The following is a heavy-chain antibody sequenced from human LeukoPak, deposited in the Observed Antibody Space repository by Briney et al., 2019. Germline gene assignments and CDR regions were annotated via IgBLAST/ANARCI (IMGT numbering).Heavy chain of an antibody. Sequence: GRSLRLSCAASGFTFSSYAMHWVRQAPGKGLEWVAVVSNDGRVQYYADSVKGRFTISRDNSKNTLFLQMKSLRPEDTAVYFCARKSLWFKYYDYWGQGIWVTVSS. CDR3: ARKSLWFKYYDY. D-gene: IGHD2-21*01. CDR1: GFTFSSYA. CDR2: VSNDGRVQ. V-gene: IGHV3-30*04. J-gene: IGHJ4*02.